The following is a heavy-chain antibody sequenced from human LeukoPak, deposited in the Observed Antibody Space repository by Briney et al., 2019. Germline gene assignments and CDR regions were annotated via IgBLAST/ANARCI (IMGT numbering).Heavy chain of an antibody. V-gene: IGHV3-30*18. D-gene: IGHD5-12*01. Sequence: PGGSLRLSCEASGFTFSTYGMHWVRQAPGKGLEWMAGISYDGRDKFYADSVKGRSTISRDNTNITLYLQMNSLRSEDTAVYYCAKGNSGSDLGYFALWGRGTLVTVSS. J-gene: IGHJ2*01. CDR1: GFTFSTYG. CDR2: ISYDGRDK. CDR3: AKGNSGSDLGYFAL.